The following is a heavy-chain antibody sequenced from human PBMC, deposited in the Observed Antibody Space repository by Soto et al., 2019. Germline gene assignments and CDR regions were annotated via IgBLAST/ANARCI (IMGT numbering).Heavy chain of an antibody. Sequence: QVQLQESGPGLVKPSETLSLTCTVSGGSISSYYWSWIRQPPGKGLEWIGYIYYSGSTNYNPSLKSRVTISVDTSKNQFSLKLSSVTAADTAVYYCARDPLAGADWYFDLWGRGTLVTVSS. J-gene: IGHJ2*01. V-gene: IGHV4-59*01. CDR3: ARDPLAGADWYFDL. CDR1: GGSISSYY. CDR2: IYYSGST. D-gene: IGHD6-19*01.